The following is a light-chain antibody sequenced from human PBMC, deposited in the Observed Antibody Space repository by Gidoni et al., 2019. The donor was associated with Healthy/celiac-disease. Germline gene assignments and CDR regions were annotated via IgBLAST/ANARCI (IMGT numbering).Light chain of an antibody. V-gene: IGKV1-5*03. J-gene: IGKJ1*01. CDR2: KAS. Sequence: DIQMTQSPSTLSASVGDRVTITCRASQSISSWLAWYQQKPGKAPTLLIYKASSLESGVPSRFSGSGSGTEFTLTSSSLQPDDFATYYCQQYNSWTFGQGTKVEIK. CDR3: QQYNSWT. CDR1: QSISSW.